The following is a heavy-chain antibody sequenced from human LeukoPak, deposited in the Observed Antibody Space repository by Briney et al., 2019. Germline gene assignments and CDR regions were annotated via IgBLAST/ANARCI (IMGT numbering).Heavy chain of an antibody. CDR1: GGSISSSNW. J-gene: IGHJ2*01. D-gene: IGHD6-19*01. CDR2: IYHSGIT. Sequence: SGTLSLTCAVSGGSISSSNWWSWVRQPPGKGLEWIGEIYHSGITNYNPSLKSRVTISVDKSKNQFSLKLSSVTAADTAVYYCARVLAQQWLGSYWYFDLWGRGTLVTVSS. V-gene: IGHV4-4*02. CDR3: ARVLAQQWLGSYWYFDL.